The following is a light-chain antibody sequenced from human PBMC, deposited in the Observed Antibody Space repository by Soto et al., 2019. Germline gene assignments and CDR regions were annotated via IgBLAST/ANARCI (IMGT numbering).Light chain of an antibody. Sequence: QSVLAQPASVSGSPGQSIAISCTGTSSDVGSYNLVSWYQHHPGKGPKLLIYEVTKRPSGVSSRFSGSKSGNTASLTISGLQAEDEADYYCCSYAGSNTVDLVFGGGTKVTVL. CDR3: CSYAGSNTVDLV. CDR1: SSDVGSYNL. V-gene: IGLV2-23*02. CDR2: EVT. J-gene: IGLJ3*02.